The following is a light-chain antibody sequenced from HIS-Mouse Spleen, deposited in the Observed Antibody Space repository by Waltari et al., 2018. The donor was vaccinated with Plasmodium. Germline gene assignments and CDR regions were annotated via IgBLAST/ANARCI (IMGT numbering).Light chain of an antibody. CDR1: SSDVGGYNW. CDR2: EVS. V-gene: IGLV2-8*01. Sequence: QSALPPPPSASGSPGQPVTIPCTGTSSDVGGYNWFLWYQQPPGKAPKLMIYEVSKRPSGVPDRFSGSKSGNTASLTVSGLQAEDEADYYCSSYAGSNNLVFGGGTKLTVL. CDR3: SSYAGSNNLV. J-gene: IGLJ2*01.